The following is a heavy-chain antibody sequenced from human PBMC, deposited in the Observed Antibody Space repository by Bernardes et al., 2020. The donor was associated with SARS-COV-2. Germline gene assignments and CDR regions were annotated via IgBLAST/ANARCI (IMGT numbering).Heavy chain of an antibody. CDR3: ARHGGTTVTTNFDY. D-gene: IGHD4-17*01. Sequence: SETLSLTCTVSGGSISILSYYWGWLRQPPGKGLEWIGSMYYSGSTYYNSSLKSRVTMSVDTSKNQFSLKLTSVAAADTAVYYCARHGGTTVTTNFDYWGQGTLGTVSS. CDR1: GGSISILSYY. V-gene: IGHV4-39*01. J-gene: IGHJ4*02. CDR2: MYYSGST.